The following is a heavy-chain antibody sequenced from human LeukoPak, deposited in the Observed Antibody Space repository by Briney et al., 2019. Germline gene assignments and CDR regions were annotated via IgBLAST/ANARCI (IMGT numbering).Heavy chain of an antibody. CDR2: ISSSGGST. CDR3: AEHYGSGTYYNFFDY. D-gene: IGHD3-10*01. V-gene: IGHV3-23*01. Sequence: GGSLRLSCAASGFTFSEYAMSWVRQAPGKGLEWVSAISSSGGSTYCADSVRGRFTISRDNSKNTLFLQMNSLRAEDTAVYFCAEHYGSGTYYNFFDYWGQGTLVTVSS. CDR1: GFTFSEYA. J-gene: IGHJ4*02.